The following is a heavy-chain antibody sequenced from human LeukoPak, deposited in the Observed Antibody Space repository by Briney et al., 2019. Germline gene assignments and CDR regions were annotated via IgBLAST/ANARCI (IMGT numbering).Heavy chain of an antibody. CDR2: ISGGGDSA. V-gene: IGHV3-23*01. CDR1: GFTFSIYF. CDR3: AKGGDTSCHGCWFDP. J-gene: IGHJ5*02. Sequence: QTGGSLRLSCAASGFTFSIYFMTWVRQAPGKGLEWVSTISGGGDSAYYADSVRGRFTISRDNSKNTLYLQMNSLRAEDTALYYCAKGGDTSCHGCWFDPWGQGTLVTVSS. D-gene: IGHD2-2*01.